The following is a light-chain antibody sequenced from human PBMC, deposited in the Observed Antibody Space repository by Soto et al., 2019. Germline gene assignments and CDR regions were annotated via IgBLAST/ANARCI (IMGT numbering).Light chain of an antibody. J-gene: IGKJ5*01. CDR2: GTS. CDR1: QNISRS. V-gene: IGKV3-15*01. Sequence: EIVMTQSPVTLSVSPGERATLSCRASQNISRSLAWYQQKPGQGPSLLIYGTSTRAGGVPARFSGGGSGTEFTLTISSLEPEDFAVYYCQQRSNWLRSFGQGTRLEIK. CDR3: QQRSNWLRS.